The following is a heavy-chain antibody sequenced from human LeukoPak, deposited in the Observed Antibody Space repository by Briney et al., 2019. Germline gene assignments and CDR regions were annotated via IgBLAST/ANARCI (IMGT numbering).Heavy chain of an antibody. D-gene: IGHD6-19*01. CDR3: TREYSSGWPFDF. CDR2: IRSKADTYAT. CDR1: GFTFSDTA. V-gene: IGHV3-73*01. Sequence: GGSLRLSCAASGFTFSDTAIHLVRQATAKGLEWVGRIRSKADTYATTYAASLKGRFTISRDDSRNRAYLQMSSLRTEDTAVYYCTREYSSGWPFDFWGQGTLVTVSS. J-gene: IGHJ4*02.